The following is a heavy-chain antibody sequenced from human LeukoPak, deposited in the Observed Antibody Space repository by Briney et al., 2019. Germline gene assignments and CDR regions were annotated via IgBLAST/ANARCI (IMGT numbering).Heavy chain of an antibody. CDR1: GVSITTSY. J-gene: IGHJ3*02. CDR2: IHYSGST. V-gene: IGHV4-59*01. D-gene: IGHD3-9*01. Sequence: SETLSLTCSVSGVSITTSYWSWIRQPPGKGLEWIGFIHYSGSTNYNPSLKSRATISADTSNNQFSLKVTSVTAADTAVYYCARVYYDIDIWGQGTTVTVSS. CDR3: ARVYYDIDI.